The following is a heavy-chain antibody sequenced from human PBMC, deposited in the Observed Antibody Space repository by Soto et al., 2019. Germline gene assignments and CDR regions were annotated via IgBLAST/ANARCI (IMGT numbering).Heavy chain of an antibody. Sequence: HLVQSGPEVKKPGASITVSCKTSGDTFTNFCLSWVRQAPGPGLAWMGWIATYNSNRNYAQKFQGRLTLTTDTSTSTAYMELKNLGYADTAVYYCARVVRGVVNWFDPWGQGTLVTVSS. D-gene: IGHD3-10*01. CDR3: ARVVRGVVNWFDP. V-gene: IGHV1-18*01. CDR2: IATYNSNR. J-gene: IGHJ5*02. CDR1: GDTFTNFC.